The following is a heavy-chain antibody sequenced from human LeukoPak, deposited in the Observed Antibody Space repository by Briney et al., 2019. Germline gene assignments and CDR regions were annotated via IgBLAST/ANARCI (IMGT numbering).Heavy chain of an antibody. CDR1: GSTFSSYA. V-gene: IGHV3-30-3*01. D-gene: IGHD3-22*01. CDR3: ARGGSGYCNY. CDR2: TSSDGNIK. J-gene: IGHJ4*02. Sequence: PGRSLRLSCAASGSTFSSYAMHWVRQAPGKGLEWVPVTSSDGNIKYYADSVKGRFTMSRDNAKNSLYLQMNSLRAEDTALYYCARGGSGYCNYWGQGTLVTVSS.